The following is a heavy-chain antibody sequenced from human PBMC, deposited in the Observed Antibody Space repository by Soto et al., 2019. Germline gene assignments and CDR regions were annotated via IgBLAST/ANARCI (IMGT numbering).Heavy chain of an antibody. Sequence: QVQLVESGGGVVQPGRSLRLSCAASGFTFSTYGMHWVRQAPGKGLEWVAVIWYDGNNKYYTDSVKGRFTISRDNSKNTLYLQINSLRAEDTAVYYCARVGLGFGETGYYGVDVWGQGTTVTVSS. D-gene: IGHD3-10*01. CDR1: GFTFSTYG. CDR2: IWYDGNNK. V-gene: IGHV3-33*01. J-gene: IGHJ6*02. CDR3: ARVGLGFGETGYYGVDV.